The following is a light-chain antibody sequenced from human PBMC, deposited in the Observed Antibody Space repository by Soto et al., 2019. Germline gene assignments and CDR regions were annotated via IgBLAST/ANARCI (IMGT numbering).Light chain of an antibody. J-gene: IGKJ1*01. Sequence: DIVMTQSPDSLAVSLGERATINCKSSQSVLYSSNNKNYLAWYQQKPGQPPKLLIYWASTRESGVPDRFSGSGSGTDFALTISNLQAEDVAVYYFQQYYRTPRTFGQGTKVEIK. V-gene: IGKV4-1*01. CDR2: WAS. CDR1: QSVLYSSNNKNY. CDR3: QQYYRTPRT.